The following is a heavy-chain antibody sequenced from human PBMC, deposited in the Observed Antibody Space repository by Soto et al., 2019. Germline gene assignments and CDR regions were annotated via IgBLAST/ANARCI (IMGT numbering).Heavy chain of an antibody. CDR2: ISGNGGTT. Sequence: EVQLLESGGGLVQPGGSLRLSCAASGFTFSSYAMSWVHQAPGKGLEWVSTISGNGGTTYYADSVKGRFTISRDNSKNTLYLQMNSLRAEDTAVYYCAKDARATYGMDVWGQGTTVTVSS. V-gene: IGHV3-23*01. J-gene: IGHJ6*02. CDR3: AKDARATYGMDV. CDR1: GFTFSSYA.